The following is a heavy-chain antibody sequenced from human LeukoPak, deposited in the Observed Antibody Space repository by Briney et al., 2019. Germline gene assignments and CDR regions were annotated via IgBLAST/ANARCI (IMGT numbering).Heavy chain of an antibody. CDR3: AKAREPNSQWLVFDY. D-gene: IGHD6-19*01. V-gene: IGHV3-23*01. J-gene: IGHJ4*02. Sequence: PGGSLRLSCAASGFTFSSYAMSWVRQAPGKGLEWVSAISGSGGSTYYADSVKGRFTISRDNSKNTLYLQMNSLRAEDTAVYYCAKAREPNSQWLVFDYWGQGTLVTVSS. CDR2: ISGSGGST. CDR1: GFTFSSYA.